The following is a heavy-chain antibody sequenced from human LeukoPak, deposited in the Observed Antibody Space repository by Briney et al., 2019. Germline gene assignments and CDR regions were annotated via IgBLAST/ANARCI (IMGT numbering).Heavy chain of an antibody. CDR1: GLTFSSYS. V-gene: IGHV3-48*01. CDR2: ISSSSSTI. CDR3: ATSLPSHIVVVPAAIVDY. Sequence: AGGSLRLSCAASGLTFSSYSMNWVRQAPGKGLEWVSYISSSSSTIYYADSVKGRFTISRDNAKNSLYLQMNSLRAEDTAVYYCATSLPSHIVVVPAAIVDYWGQGTLVTVSS. D-gene: IGHD2-2*01. J-gene: IGHJ4*02.